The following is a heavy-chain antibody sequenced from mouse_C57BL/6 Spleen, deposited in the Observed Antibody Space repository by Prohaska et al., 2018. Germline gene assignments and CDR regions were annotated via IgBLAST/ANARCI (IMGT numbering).Heavy chain of an antibody. CDR3: TTWDRWLLPFDY. CDR2: IDPENGDT. D-gene: IGHD2-3*01. CDR1: GFNIKDDY. V-gene: IGHV14-4*01. Sequence: EVQLQQSGAELVRPGASVKLSCTASGFNIKDDYMHWVKQRPEQGLEWIGWIDPENGDTEYASKFQGKATITADTSSNTAYLQLSSLTSEDTAVYYCTTWDRWLLPFDYWGQGTTLTVSS. J-gene: IGHJ2*01.